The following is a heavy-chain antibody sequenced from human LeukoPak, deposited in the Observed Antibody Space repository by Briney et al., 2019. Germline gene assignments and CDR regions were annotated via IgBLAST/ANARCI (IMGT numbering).Heavy chain of an antibody. V-gene: IGHV3-30-3*01. CDR2: ISYDGSNK. Sequence: GGSLRLSCAASGFTFSSYAMHWARQAPGKGLEWVAVISYDGSNKYYADSVKGRFTISRDNSKNTLYLQMNSLRAEDTAVYYCARDRRSSGLGSYYYGMDVWGQGTTVTVSS. CDR1: GFTFSSYA. D-gene: IGHD6-19*01. J-gene: IGHJ6*02. CDR3: ARDRRSSGLGSYYYGMDV.